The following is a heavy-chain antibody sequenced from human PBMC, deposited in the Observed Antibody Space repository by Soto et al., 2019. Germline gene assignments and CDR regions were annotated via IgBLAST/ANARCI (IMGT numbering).Heavy chain of an antibody. Sequence: GSLRLSCAASGFTFSSYEMNWVRQAPGKGLEWVSYISSSGSTIYYADSVKGRFTISRDNAKNSLYLQMNSLRAEDTAVYYCARDGGGYGSGSYYPNVWGQGTTVTVSS. J-gene: IGHJ6*02. CDR1: GFTFSSYE. CDR2: ISSSGSTI. V-gene: IGHV3-48*03. D-gene: IGHD3-10*01. CDR3: ARDGGGYGSGSYYPNV.